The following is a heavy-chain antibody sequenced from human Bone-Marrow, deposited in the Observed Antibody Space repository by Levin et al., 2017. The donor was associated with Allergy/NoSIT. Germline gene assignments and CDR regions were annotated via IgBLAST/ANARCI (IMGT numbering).Heavy chain of an antibody. CDR1: RYTFIIYS. CDR2: IIFIFFTT. J-gene: IGHJ3*01. Sequence: SLILSFSSSRYTFIIYSINSFPQAPCIFLYFFSLIIFIFFTTYYSYSSKGRFTISRDNSKNTLYLQINSLRAEDTALYYCARDHREGLRADGFDVWGQGTMVTVSS. D-gene: IGHD3-10*01. CDR3: ARDHREGLRADGFDV. V-gene: IGHV3-23*01.